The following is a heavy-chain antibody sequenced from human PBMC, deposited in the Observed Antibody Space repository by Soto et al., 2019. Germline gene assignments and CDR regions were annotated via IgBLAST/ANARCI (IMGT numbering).Heavy chain of an antibody. CDR1: GFTFSSYG. D-gene: IGHD3-9*01. Sequence: QVQLVESGGGVVQPGRSLRLSCAASGFTFSSYGMHWVRQAPGKGLEWVAVISYDGSNKYYADSVKGRFTISRDNSKNALYLQMNSLRAEDTAVYYCAKEEVLLETGYYTGAFDIWGQGTMVTVSS. CDR2: ISYDGSNK. CDR3: AKEEVLLETGYYTGAFDI. J-gene: IGHJ3*02. V-gene: IGHV3-30*18.